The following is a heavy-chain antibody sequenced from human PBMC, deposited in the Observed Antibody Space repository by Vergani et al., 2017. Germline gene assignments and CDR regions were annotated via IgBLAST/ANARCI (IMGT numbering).Heavy chain of an antibody. D-gene: IGHD1-26*01. Sequence: EVQLLESGGGLVQPGGSLRLSCAASGFTFSSYAMSWVRQAPGQGLEWVSAISGSGGSTYSADSVKGRFTISRDNSKNTLYLQMNSLRAEDTAVYYCAKDRAREDAFDIWGQGTMVTVSS. CDR1: GFTFSSYA. CDR2: ISGSGGST. CDR3: AKDRAREDAFDI. J-gene: IGHJ3*02. V-gene: IGHV3-23*01.